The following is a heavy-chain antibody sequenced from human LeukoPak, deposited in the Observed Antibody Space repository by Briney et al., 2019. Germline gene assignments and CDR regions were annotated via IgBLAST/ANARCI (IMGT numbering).Heavy chain of an antibody. CDR3: ARDSYQDYYGRFDP. D-gene: IGHD3-10*01. CDR1: GFSFSNHG. J-gene: IGHJ5*02. CDR2: IWDDGNNR. Sequence: GVPLRLSCAASGFSFSNHGMHWVRQAPGKRLEWVAVIWDDGNNRRYANSVNGRFTISRDNSENTLYLQMSGLTAEDTAMYYCARDSYQDYYGRFDPWGQGTLVIVSS. V-gene: IGHV3-33*01.